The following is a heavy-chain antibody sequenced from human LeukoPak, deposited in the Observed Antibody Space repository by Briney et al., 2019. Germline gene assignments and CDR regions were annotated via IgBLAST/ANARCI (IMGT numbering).Heavy chain of an antibody. Sequence: SETLSLTCAASGYSFSSGYYWGWIRQPPGKGLEWIGSIYHGGDTYYNPSLMSRVTISVDTSKNQFSLKVSSVTAADTAVYYCAAGQQLERPYFDYWGQGTQVTVSS. J-gene: IGHJ4*02. CDR2: IYHGGDT. D-gene: IGHD6-13*01. CDR3: AAGQQLERPYFDY. CDR1: GYSFSSGYY. V-gene: IGHV4-38-2*01.